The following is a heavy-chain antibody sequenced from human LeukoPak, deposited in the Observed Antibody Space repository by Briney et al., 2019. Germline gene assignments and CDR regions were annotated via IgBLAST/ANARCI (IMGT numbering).Heavy chain of an antibody. V-gene: IGHV3-9*01. CDR3: AKDLRRYCSSTSCLGGFDP. D-gene: IGHD2-2*01. Sequence: GRSLRLSCAASGFTFDDYAMHWVRQAPGKGLEWVSGISWNSGSIGYAGSVKGRFTISRDNAKNSLYLQMNSLRAEDTALYYCAKDLRRYCSSTSCLGGFDPWGQGTLVTVSS. CDR2: ISWNSGSI. J-gene: IGHJ5*02. CDR1: GFTFDDYA.